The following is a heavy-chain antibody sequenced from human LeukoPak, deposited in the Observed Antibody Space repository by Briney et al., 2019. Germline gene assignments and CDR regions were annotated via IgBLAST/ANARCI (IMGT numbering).Heavy chain of an antibody. V-gene: IGHV3-7*01. J-gene: IGHJ4*02. CDR3: VRWNY. CDR2: INPDGSER. Sequence: TGGSLRLSCAASGFIFSTSWMSWVRQAPGKGLEWVATINPDGSERYYVDSVKGRFTISRDNAKNSLFLQMNSLRAEDTAVYYCVRWNYWGQEILVTVSS. CDR1: GFIFSTSW.